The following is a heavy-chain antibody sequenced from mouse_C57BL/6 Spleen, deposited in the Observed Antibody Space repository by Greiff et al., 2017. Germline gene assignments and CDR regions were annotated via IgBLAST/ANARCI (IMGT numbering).Heavy chain of an antibody. CDR2: IGPGSGST. D-gene: IGHD1-1*01. V-gene: IGHV1-77*01. CDR3: ARSPSYYYGSSDYFDY. J-gene: IGHJ2*01. Sequence: QVQLQQSGAELVKPGASVKISCKASGYTFTDYYINWVKQRPGQGLEWIGKIGPGSGSTYYNEKFKGKATLTADKSSSTAYMQLSSLTSEDSAVYFCARSPSYYYGSSDYFDYWGQGTTLTVAS. CDR1: GYTFTDYY.